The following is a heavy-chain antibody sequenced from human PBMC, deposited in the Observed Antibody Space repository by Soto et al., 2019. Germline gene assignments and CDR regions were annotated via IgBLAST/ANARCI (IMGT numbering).Heavy chain of an antibody. CDR1: GGTFSSDA. V-gene: IGHV1-69*01. Sequence: QVQLVQSGAEGKKPGSSVKVSCKASGGTFSSDAISWVRQAPGQGLEWMRGIIPIFGTANYAQKFQGRVTITAEESTSTAYMELSSLRSEDTAVYYCARDVAYYGMDVWGQGTTVTVSS. CDR2: IIPIFGTA. CDR3: ARDVAYYGMDV. J-gene: IGHJ6*02. D-gene: IGHD2-21*01.